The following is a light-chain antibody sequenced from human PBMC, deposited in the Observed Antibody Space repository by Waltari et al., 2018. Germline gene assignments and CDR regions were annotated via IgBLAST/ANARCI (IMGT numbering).Light chain of an antibody. CDR2: AVS. CDR1: SSDVGSYNY. V-gene: IGLV2-14*01. Sequence: QSALTQPASVSGSPGQSITLSCTGTSSDVGSYNYVPWYQQYPGKAPQLIIYAVSYRPSGISNRFSGSKSGNTATLTISGLQAEDEADYYCSSYTSTNTGVFGTGTKVTVL. J-gene: IGLJ1*01. CDR3: SSYTSTNTGV.